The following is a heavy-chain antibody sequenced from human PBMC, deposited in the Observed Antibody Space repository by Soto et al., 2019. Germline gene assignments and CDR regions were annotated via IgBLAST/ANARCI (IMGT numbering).Heavy chain of an antibody. V-gene: IGHV1-2*04. CDR2: INPNSGGT. D-gene: IGHD3-3*01. CDR1: GYTFTGYY. Sequence: ASVKVSCKASGYTFTGYYMHWVRQAPGQGLEWMGWINPNSGGTNYAQKFQGWITMTRDTSISTAYMELSRLRSDDTAVYYCARGAPDFWSGYPRPGWFDPWGQGTLVTVSS. J-gene: IGHJ5*02. CDR3: ARGAPDFWSGYPRPGWFDP.